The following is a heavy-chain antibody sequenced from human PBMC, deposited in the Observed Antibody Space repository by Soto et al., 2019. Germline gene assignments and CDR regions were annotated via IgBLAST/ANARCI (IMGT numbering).Heavy chain of an antibody. CDR3: ARSYYYGSGSYYSFMDV. Sequence: SETLSLTCTVSGGSISSYYWSWIRQPPGKGLEWIGYIYYSGSTNYNPSIKSRVTISVDTSKNQFSLKLSSVTAADTAVYYCARSYYYGSGSYYSFMDVWGKGTTVTVSS. CDR2: IYYSGST. V-gene: IGHV4-59*08. J-gene: IGHJ6*03. D-gene: IGHD3-10*01. CDR1: GGSISSYY.